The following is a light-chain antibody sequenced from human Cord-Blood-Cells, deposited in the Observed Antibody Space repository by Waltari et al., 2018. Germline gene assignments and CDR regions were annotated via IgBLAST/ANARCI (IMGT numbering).Light chain of an antibody. CDR1: SSDVGSYNL. CDR3: CSYAGSSTFDWV. J-gene: IGLJ3*02. CDR2: EGS. Sequence: QSALTQPASVSGSPGQSITISCTGTSSDVGSYNLVSWYQQHPGKAPKLMIYEGSKRPSGVSKRLSGSKAGNTASLTISGLQAEYEADYYCCSYAGSSTFDWVFGGGTKLTVL. V-gene: IGLV2-23*03.